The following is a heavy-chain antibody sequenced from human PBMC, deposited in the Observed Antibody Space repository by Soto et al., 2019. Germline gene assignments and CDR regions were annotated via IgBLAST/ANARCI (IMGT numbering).Heavy chain of an antibody. CDR2: IIPILGIA. Sequence: PVKVSCKASGGTFSSYTISWVRQAPGQGLEWMGRIIPILGIANYAQKFQGRVTITADKSTSTAYMELSSLRSEDTAVYYCARGVDIVEGDAFDIWGQGTMVTVSS. J-gene: IGHJ3*02. V-gene: IGHV1-69*02. D-gene: IGHD2-2*03. CDR1: GGTFSSYT. CDR3: ARGVDIVEGDAFDI.